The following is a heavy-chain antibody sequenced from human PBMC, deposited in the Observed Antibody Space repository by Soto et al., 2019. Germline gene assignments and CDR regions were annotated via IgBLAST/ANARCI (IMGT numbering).Heavy chain of an antibody. CDR1: GGSISSYY. CDR2: IYYSGST. CDR3: ARGDPSYCSGGSCYAA. Sequence: SETLSLTCTVSGGSISSYYWSWIRQPPGKGLEWIGYIYYSGSTNYNPSLKSRVTISVDTSKNQFSLKLSSVTAADTAVYYCARGDPSYCSGGSCYAACGQGTLVTVSS. D-gene: IGHD2-15*01. V-gene: IGHV4-59*01. J-gene: IGHJ5*02.